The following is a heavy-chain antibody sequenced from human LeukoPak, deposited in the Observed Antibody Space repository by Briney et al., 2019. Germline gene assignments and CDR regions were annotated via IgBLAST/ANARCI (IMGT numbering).Heavy chain of an antibody. CDR1: GFIFRSYG. Sequence: GRPLRFSCAASGFIFRSYGMHWVRQAPGKGMEWVAIIWYDGSNKYYEDSVKGRFTISRDNSKNTLYLQMNSLRAEDTAVYYCARDPGDYYFDYWGQGTLVTVSS. J-gene: IGHJ4*02. CDR3: ARDPGDYYFDY. D-gene: IGHD3-3*01. CDR2: IWYDGSNK. V-gene: IGHV3-33*01.